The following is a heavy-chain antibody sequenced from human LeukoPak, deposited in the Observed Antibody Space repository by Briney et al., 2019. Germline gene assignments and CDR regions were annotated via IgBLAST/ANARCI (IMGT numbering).Heavy chain of an antibody. D-gene: IGHD1-1*01. V-gene: IGHV3-48*04. Sequence: GRSLRLSCAASGFTFSSYSMNWVRQAPGKGLEWVSYISSSSSTIYYADSVKGRFTISRDNAKNSLYLQMNSLRAEDTAVYYCASLAGTNAFDIWGQGTMVTVSS. CDR2: ISSSSSTI. CDR1: GFTFSSYS. J-gene: IGHJ3*02. CDR3: ASLAGTNAFDI.